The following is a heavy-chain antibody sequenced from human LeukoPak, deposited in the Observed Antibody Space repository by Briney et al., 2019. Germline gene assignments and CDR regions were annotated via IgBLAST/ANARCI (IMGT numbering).Heavy chain of an antibody. CDR1: GGSISSYY. CDR3: CGSGWFAGPFGY. J-gene: IGHJ4*02. V-gene: IGHV4-4*07. Sequence: SETLSLTCTVFGGSISSYYWSWVRQPAGKGLEWIGRIYASGNTNYNPSLKGRVTMSLDTSKNQFSLNLSSVTAADTAVYYCCGSGWFAGPFGYWGQGALVTVSS. CDR2: IYASGNT. D-gene: IGHD6-19*01.